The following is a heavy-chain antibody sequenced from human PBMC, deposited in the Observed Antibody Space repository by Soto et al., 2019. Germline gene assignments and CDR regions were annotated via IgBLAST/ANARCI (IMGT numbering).Heavy chain of an antibody. CDR1: GGTFSSYA. CDR3: ARDKLYYAYVWGSYRSTEDY. D-gene: IGHD3-16*02. Sequence: QVQLVQSGAEVKQPGSSVKVSCTASGGTFSSYAISWVRQAPGQGLEWMGGIIPIFGTANYAQKFQGRVTITADESTSTAYMELSSLRSEDTAVYYCARDKLYYAYVWGSYRSTEDYWGQGTLVTVSS. V-gene: IGHV1-69*01. J-gene: IGHJ4*02. CDR2: IIPIFGTA.